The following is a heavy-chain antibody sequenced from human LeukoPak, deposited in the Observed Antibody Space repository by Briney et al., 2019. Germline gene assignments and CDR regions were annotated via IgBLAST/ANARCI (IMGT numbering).Heavy chain of an antibody. CDR2: IYYSGST. CDR1: GGSISSGGYY. Sequence: PSETLSLTCTVSGGSISSGGYYWSWIRQHPGKGLEWIGYIYYSGSTYNNPSLKSRVTISVDTSKNQFSLKLSSVTAADTAVYYWARGGYYDSSGYSWGQGTLVTVSS. V-gene: IGHV4-31*03. D-gene: IGHD3-22*01. J-gene: IGHJ5*02. CDR3: ARGGYYDSSGYS.